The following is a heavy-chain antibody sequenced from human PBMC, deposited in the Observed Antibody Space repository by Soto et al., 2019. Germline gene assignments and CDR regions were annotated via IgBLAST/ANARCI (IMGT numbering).Heavy chain of an antibody. CDR3: ARESGSGLDDAFDI. Sequence: PGGSLRLSCAASGFTVSSNYMSWVRQAPGKGLEWVSVIYSGGSTYYADSVKGRFTISRDNSKNTLYLQMNSLRAEDTAVYYCARESGSGLDDAFDIWGQGTMVTVSS. CDR1: GFTVSSNY. J-gene: IGHJ3*02. V-gene: IGHV3-66*01. D-gene: IGHD2-15*01. CDR2: IYSGGST.